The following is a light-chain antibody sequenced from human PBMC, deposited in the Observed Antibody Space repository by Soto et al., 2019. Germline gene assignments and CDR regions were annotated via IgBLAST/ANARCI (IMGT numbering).Light chain of an antibody. CDR1: SSNIGAGYD. CDR3: QSYVSSLSGWV. J-gene: IGLJ3*02. V-gene: IGLV1-40*01. Sequence: QSVLTQPPSVSGAAGQRVTISCTGGSSNIGAGYDVHWYQQLPGTAPKLIIYGNSTRPSGVPDRFSGSKSGTSASLAITGLQAEDEAYYYCQSYVSSLSGWVFGGGTQLTV. CDR2: GNS.